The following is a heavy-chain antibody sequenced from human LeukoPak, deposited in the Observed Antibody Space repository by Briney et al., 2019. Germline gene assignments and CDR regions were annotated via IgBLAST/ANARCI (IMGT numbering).Heavy chain of an antibody. J-gene: IGHJ4*02. D-gene: IGHD5-18*01. V-gene: IGHV4-61*01. CDR2: KYYSGST. CDR1: GVSINTCCYY. CDR3: ARGRSYGFDFDS. Sequence: SETLSLTCDVSGVSINTCCYYWTWIRQPPGKGLEWIGYKYYSGSTRYNSSLRSRLTISLDSSKNQFSLRLTSVTAADTAVYYCARGRSYGFDFDSWAREPVSSSPQ.